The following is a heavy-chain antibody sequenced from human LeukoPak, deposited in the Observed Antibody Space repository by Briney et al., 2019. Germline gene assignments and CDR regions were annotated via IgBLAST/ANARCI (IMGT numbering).Heavy chain of an antibody. CDR3: ARGRSYYYDSSEDY. CDR1: GYTFTSYG. Sequence: ASVRVSCKASGYTFTSYGISWVRQAPGQGLEWMGWISAYNGNTNYAQKLQGRVTMTTDTSTSTAYMELRSLRSDDTAVYYCARGRSYYYDSSEDYWGQGTLVTVSS. D-gene: IGHD3-22*01. CDR2: ISAYNGNT. J-gene: IGHJ4*02. V-gene: IGHV1-18*01.